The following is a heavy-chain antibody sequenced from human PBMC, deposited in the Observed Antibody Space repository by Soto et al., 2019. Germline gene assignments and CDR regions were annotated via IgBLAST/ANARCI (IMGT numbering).Heavy chain of an antibody. Sequence: QVQLQESGPGLVKPSQTLSLTCAISGDSVSSNSAAWNWIRLSPSRGLEWLARTYYRSRWYNDYAVSVRSRVTVNPDTSKNQFSLQLTSVPPEDTAVYYCAGTTSHKLYYMDVWGKGTTVTVSS. J-gene: IGHJ6*03. CDR2: TYYRSRWYN. CDR1: GDSVSSNSAA. V-gene: IGHV6-1*01. CDR3: AGTTSHKLYYMDV. D-gene: IGHD1-7*01.